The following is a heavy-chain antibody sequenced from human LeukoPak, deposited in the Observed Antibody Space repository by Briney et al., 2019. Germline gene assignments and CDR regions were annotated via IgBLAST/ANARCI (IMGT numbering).Heavy chain of an antibody. Sequence: ASVKVSCKASGYTFTGYYMHWVRQAPGQGLEWMGWMNPNSGNTGYAQKFQGRVTMTRNTSISTAYMELSSLRSEDTAVYYCARFYYYMDVWGKGTTVTISS. CDR3: ARFYYYMDV. V-gene: IGHV1-8*02. CDR2: MNPNSGNT. CDR1: GYTFTGYY. J-gene: IGHJ6*03.